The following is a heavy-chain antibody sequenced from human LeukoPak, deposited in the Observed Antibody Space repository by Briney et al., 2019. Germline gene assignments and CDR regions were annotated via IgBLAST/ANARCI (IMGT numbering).Heavy chain of an antibody. CDR3: EKGIIVARVTPFDY. V-gene: IGHV3-30*18. CDR2: ISYDGSNK. D-gene: IGHD6-6*01. CDR1: GFTFSSYG. Sequence: GWSLRLSCAASGFTFSSYGMHWVRQAPGKGLEWVAVISYDGSNKYYADSVKGRFTISRDNSKNTLYLQMNSLRAEDTAVYYCEKGIIVARVTPFDYWGQGTMVTVSS. J-gene: IGHJ4*02.